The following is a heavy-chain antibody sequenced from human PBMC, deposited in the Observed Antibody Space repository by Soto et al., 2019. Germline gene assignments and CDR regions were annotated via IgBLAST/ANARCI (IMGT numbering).Heavy chain of an antibody. J-gene: IGHJ5*02. CDR1: GFTFSSYE. CDR3: ARDVLGASNYNH. V-gene: IGHV3-48*03. CDR2: ISSSGATI. D-gene: IGHD4-4*01. Sequence: GGSLRLSCAASGFTFSSYEMNWVRQAPGKGLEWVSYISSSGATIYYADSVKGRFTVSRDNAKNSLYLQMNSLRAEDTAVYYCARDVLGASNYNHWGQGTLVTVSS.